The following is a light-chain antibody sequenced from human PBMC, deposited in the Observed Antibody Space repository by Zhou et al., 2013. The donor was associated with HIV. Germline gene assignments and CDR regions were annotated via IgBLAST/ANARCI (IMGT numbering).Light chain of an antibody. J-gene: IGKJ1*01. Sequence: AIRITQSPSSLSASTGDRVTITCRASQDISSYLAWYQQKPGKAPKLLIYSASTLQSGVPSRFSGSGSGTDFTLIISRLEPEDFAVYYCQQYGSSPTFGQGTKVEIK. CDR3: QQYGSSPT. CDR2: SAS. CDR1: QDISSY. V-gene: IGKV1-8*01.